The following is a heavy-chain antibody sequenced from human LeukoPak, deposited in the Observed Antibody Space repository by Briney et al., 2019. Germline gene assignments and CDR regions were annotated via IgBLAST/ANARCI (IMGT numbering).Heavy chain of an antibody. CDR3: ARGDYDFWSGYPNYEFDY. V-gene: IGHV1-18*01. D-gene: IGHD3-3*01. J-gene: IGHJ4*02. CDR2: ISAYNGNT. CDR1: GGTFSSYA. Sequence: ASVKVSCKASGGTFSSYAISWVRQAPGQGLEWMGWISAYNGNTNYAQKLQGRVTMTTDTSTSTAYMELRSLRSDDTAVYYCARGDYDFWSGYPNYEFDYWGQGTLVTVSS.